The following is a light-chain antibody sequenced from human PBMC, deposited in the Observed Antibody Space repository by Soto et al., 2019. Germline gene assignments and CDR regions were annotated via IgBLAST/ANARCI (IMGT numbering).Light chain of an antibody. CDR3: SLYTSSSTYV. V-gene: IGLV2-18*01. Sequence: QSVLTQPRSVSGSPGQSVTISCTGTSSDVGGYNYVSWYQQHPGTAPKLLIYDVTNRPSGVPDRFSGSRSGHTASLTISGLQAEDEADYYCSLYTSSSTYVFGTGTKVTVL. CDR1: SSDVGGYNY. CDR2: DVT. J-gene: IGLJ1*01.